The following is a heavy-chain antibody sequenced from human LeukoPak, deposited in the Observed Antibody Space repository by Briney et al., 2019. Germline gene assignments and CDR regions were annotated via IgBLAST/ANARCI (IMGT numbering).Heavy chain of an antibody. J-gene: IGHJ5*02. CDR3: ARVVTPRYCSSTSCYWKGWFDP. CDR2: IIASFGTA. D-gene: IGHD2-2*01. CDR1: GGTFSSYA. Sequence: SVKVSCKASGGTFSSYAISWVRQAPGQGLEWMGGIIASFGTANYAQKFQGRVTISADESSGTAYMELSSLRSEDTAVYYCARVVTPRYCSSTSCYWKGWFDPWGQGTLVTVSS. V-gene: IGHV1-69*13.